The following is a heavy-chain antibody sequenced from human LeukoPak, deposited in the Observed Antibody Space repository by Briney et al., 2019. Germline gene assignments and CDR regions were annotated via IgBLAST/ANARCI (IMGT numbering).Heavy chain of an antibody. J-gene: IGHJ4*02. D-gene: IGHD5-18*01. CDR3: ARGQKYRSGYTVTELGSGYFDY. CDR1: GGSISSLNW. CDR2: IYHSGNI. Sequence: PSETLSLTCVVSGGSISSLNWWTWVRQPPGKGLEWIGEIYHSGNINSNPSLTSRVTISLDESKNQFSLRLSSVTAADTAVYYCARGQKYRSGYTVTELGSGYFDYWGQGTLVTVSS. V-gene: IGHV4-4*02.